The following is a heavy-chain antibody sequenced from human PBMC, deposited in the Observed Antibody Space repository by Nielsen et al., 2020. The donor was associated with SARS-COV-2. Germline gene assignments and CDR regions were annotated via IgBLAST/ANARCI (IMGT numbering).Heavy chain of an antibody. CDR2: INHSGRT. CDR3: ARDYFGDYLDAFDF. Sequence: SQTLSLTCAVYGGSFSGYYWTWIRQPPGKGLEWIGEINHSGRTHYNPSLKSRATISLDTSKNQFSLELTSVTAEDTAVYFCARDYFGDYLDAFDFWGQGTTVIVSS. D-gene: IGHD4-17*01. CDR1: GGSFSGYY. J-gene: IGHJ3*01. V-gene: IGHV4-34*01.